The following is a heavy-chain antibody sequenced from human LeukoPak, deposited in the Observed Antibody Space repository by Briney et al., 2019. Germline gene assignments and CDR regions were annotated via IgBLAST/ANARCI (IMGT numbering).Heavy chain of an antibody. J-gene: IGHJ4*02. CDR1: GGSFSGYY. Sequence: SETLSLTCAVYGGSFSGYYWSWIRQPPGKGLEWIGEINHSGSTNYNPSLKSRVTISVDTSKNQFSLKLSSVTAADTAVYYCARGSKMYLIDYWGQGTLVTVSS. D-gene: IGHD2-8*01. V-gene: IGHV4-34*01. CDR2: INHSGST. CDR3: ARGSKMYLIDY.